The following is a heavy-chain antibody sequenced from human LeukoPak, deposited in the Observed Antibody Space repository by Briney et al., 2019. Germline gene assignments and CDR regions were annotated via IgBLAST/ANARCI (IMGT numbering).Heavy chain of an antibody. Sequence: SETLSLTCVVYGGSFSAYYWIWIRQPPGKGLEWIGEINHSGSTNNNPSLTSRVTISVDTSKNQFSLQLSSVTAADTAVYYCARGRSLYSSKSPGLDYWGQGTLVTVPS. J-gene: IGHJ4*02. V-gene: IGHV4-34*01. CDR3: ARGRSLYSSKSPGLDY. D-gene: IGHD6-13*01. CDR2: INHSGST. CDR1: GGSFSAYY.